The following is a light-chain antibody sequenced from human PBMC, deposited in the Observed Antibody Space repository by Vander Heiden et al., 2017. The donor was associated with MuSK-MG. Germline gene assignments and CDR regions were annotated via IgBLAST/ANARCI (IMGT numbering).Light chain of an antibody. V-gene: IGKV3-11*01. CDR3: QQRDNGLT. Sequence: DIVFTQSPATLSLSPGERATLSFRASQIFSSYLAWYQQKTGKAPRLLIYDAYNRATGIPARFSGSGSGTDFTLTISSLEPEDFAVYYCQQRDNGLTFGGGTKVEIK. J-gene: IGKJ4*01. CDR1: QIFSSY. CDR2: DAY.